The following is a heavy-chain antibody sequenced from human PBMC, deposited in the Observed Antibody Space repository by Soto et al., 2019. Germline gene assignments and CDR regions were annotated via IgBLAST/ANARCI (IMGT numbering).Heavy chain of an antibody. V-gene: IGHV5-51*01. CDR1: GCRFTCYW. CDR2: IYPGDSDT. CDR3: ARLRYSYGRSSHAFDI. Sequence: GESLKISCEGCGCRFTCYWIAWVRQMPGKGLEWMGIIYPGDSDTRYSPSFQGQVTISADKSISTAYLQWSSLKASDTAMYYCARLRYSYGRSSHAFDIWGQGTMVTV. J-gene: IGHJ3*02. D-gene: IGHD5-18*01.